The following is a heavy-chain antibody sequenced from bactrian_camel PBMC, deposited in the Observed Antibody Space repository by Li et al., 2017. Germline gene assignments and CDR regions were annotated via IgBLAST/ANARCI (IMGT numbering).Heavy chain of an antibody. V-gene: IGHV3S40*01. CDR1: GFTFSNYG. D-gene: IGHD5*01. CDR3: AKASGPVVGHTMGYLEV. CDR2: AHSGGGNT. Sequence: QLVESGGGLVQPGGSLRLSCAASGFTFSNYGMSWVRQAPGKGLDWVSVAHSGGGNTYYADSVKGRFTISRENSKNTLYLQLGSLKTEDTAMYYCAKASGPVVGHTMGYLEVWGQGTQVTVS. J-gene: IGHJ2*01.